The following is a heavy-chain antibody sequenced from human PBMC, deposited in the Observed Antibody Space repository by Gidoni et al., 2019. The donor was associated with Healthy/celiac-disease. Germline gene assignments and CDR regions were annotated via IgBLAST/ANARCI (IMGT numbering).Heavy chain of an antibody. J-gene: IGHJ4*02. D-gene: IGHD3-22*01. CDR2: IYYSGST. Sequence: QVQLQESGPGLVKPSETLALTGTDSGGSISSFSWRCIRQPPGKGLAWIGYIYYSGSTNYDPSLKSRVTISVDTSKNQFSLKLSSVTAADTAVYYCARVKDSGYYDSSGYYYLLTYYFDYWGQGTLVTVSS. V-gene: IGHV4-59*01. CDR1: GGSISSFS. CDR3: ARVKDSGYYDSSGYYYLLTYYFDY.